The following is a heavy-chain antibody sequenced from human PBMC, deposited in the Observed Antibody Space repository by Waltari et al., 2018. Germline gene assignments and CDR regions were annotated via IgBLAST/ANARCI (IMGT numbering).Heavy chain of an antibody. CDR2: IGPDGSDK. CDR3: VGWNDPINS. Sequence: EAQLVQHGGGLVHQGGSLTLSVAAPGVTISRFWMTWIRQAPGQGLQWVAHIGPDGSDKYYVDSVKGRFTISRDNAENSLLLQMSSLRVEDTALYYCVGWNDPINSWGQGTLVTVSS. V-gene: IGHV3-7*01. J-gene: IGHJ4*02. D-gene: IGHD1-1*01. CDR1: GVTISRFW.